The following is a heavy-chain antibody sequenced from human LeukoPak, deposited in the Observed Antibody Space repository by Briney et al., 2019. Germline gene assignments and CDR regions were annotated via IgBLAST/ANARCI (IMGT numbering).Heavy chain of an antibody. CDR2: ISAYNGNT. J-gene: IGHJ6*02. CDR3: ARLFGLQYAYGMDV. CDR1: GYTFASYG. D-gene: IGHD4-11*01. V-gene: IGHV1-18*01. Sequence: SVKVSCKASGYTFASYGISWVRHAPGQGLEWMGWISAYNGNTNYAQKLQGRVTMTTDTSTSTAYMELRSLRSDDTAVYYCARLFGLQYAYGMDVWGQGTTVTVSS.